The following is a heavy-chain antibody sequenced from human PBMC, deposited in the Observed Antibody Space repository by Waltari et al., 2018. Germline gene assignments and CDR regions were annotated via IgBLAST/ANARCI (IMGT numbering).Heavy chain of an antibody. Sequence: EVQLVESGGGLVQPGGSLRLSCAASGFTFSSYAMSWVRQAPGKGLEWVSAISGRCGSTYYADSVKGRFTISRNNSKNTLYLQMNSLGAEDTAVYYCAKKGYSSGLTWGQGTLVTVSS. CDR3: AKKGYSSGLT. CDR2: ISGRCGST. D-gene: IGHD6-19*01. V-gene: IGHV3-23*04. CDR1: GFTFSSYA. J-gene: IGHJ5*02.